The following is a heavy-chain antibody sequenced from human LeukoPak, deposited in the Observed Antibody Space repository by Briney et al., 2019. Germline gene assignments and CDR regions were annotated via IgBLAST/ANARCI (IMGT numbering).Heavy chain of an antibody. CDR2: IYPGDSDT. V-gene: IGHV5-51*01. D-gene: IGHD6-6*01. CDR3: ARQRQSIATIGAGYSYYYYGMDV. CDR1: GYTFTSYW. J-gene: IGHJ6*02. Sequence: GESLKISCKSSGYTFTSYWTAWVRQMPGKGLEWMGLIYPGDSDTRYSPPFQGQVTISADNSITTAYLQWSSLKASDTAIYYCARQRQSIATIGAGYSYYYYGMDVWGQGTTVTVSS.